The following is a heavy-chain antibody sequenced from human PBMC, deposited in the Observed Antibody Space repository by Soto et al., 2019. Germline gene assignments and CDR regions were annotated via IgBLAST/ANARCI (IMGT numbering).Heavy chain of an antibody. V-gene: IGHV4-4*07. J-gene: IGHJ6*02. CDR1: GGSIRRYY. Sequence: SETLSLTCNVSGGSIRRYYWSWVRQPAGKPLEWIGRIYTSGSTNYNPSLKSRVSMSVDTSKNQFSLEVTSVTAADTAVYYCAREGASGFGMDVWGQGTTVTVS. CDR2: IYTSGST. CDR3: AREGASGFGMDV. D-gene: IGHD1-26*01.